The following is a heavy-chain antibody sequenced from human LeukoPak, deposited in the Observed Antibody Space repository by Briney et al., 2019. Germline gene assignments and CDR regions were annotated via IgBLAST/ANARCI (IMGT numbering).Heavy chain of an antibody. V-gene: IGHV1-18*01. CDR3: ARDHTAYSGSYYANFDY. D-gene: IGHD1-26*01. Sequence: ASVKVSCKASGYTFTSYGISWVRQAPGQGLEWMGWISAYNGNTNYAQKLQGRVTMTTDTSTSTAYMELRSLRSDDTAVYNCARDHTAYSGSYYANFDYWGQGTLVTVSS. CDR2: ISAYNGNT. J-gene: IGHJ4*02. CDR1: GYTFTSYG.